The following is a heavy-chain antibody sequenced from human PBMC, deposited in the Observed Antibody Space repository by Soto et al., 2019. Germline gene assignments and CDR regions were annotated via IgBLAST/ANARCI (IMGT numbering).Heavy chain of an antibody. CDR1: GFTFSNYA. CDR3: ARKFHYDSETYLFDVEY. D-gene: IGHD3-10*01. J-gene: IGHJ4*02. Sequence: QVQLVESGGGVVQPGRSLRLSCAASGFTFSNYAVHWVRQAPGKGLEWVAVISYDGGTKNYADSVKGRFTISRDNSRNALYLQRNRLRVDDTAVYYCARKFHYDSETYLFDVEYWGQGTRVTVAS. CDR2: ISYDGGTK. V-gene: IGHV3-30-3*01.